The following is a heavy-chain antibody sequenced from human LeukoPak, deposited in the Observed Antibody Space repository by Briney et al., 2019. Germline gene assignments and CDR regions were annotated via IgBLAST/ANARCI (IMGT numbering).Heavy chain of an antibody. CDR3: ARTDSSSSGHFDY. V-gene: IGHV3-21*01. CDR1: GFTFSSYS. CDR2: ISSSSSYI. Sequence: GGSLRLSCAASGFTFSSYSMNWVRQAPGKGLEWVSSISSSSSYIYYADSVKGRFTISRDNAKNSLYLQMNSLRAEDTAVYYCARTDSSSSGHFDYWGQGALVTVSS. J-gene: IGHJ4*02. D-gene: IGHD6-6*01.